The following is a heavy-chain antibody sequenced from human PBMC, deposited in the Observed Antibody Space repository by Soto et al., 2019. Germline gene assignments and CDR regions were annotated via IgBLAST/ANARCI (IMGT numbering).Heavy chain of an antibody. V-gene: IGHV3-23*01. J-gene: IGHJ4*02. Sequence: EVQLLESGGGLVQPGGSLRLSCAASGFTFSSYAMSWVRQAPGKGLEWVSAISGSGGSTYYADSVKGRFTISRDNSKNTLYLQMNSLRAEDTAVYYRAKARVFGVVIDYFDYWGQGTLVTVSS. CDR3: AKARVFGVVIDYFDY. CDR2: ISGSGGST. D-gene: IGHD3-3*01. CDR1: GFTFSSYA.